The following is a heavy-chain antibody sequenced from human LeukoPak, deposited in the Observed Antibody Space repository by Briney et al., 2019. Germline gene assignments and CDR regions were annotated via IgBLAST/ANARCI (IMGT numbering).Heavy chain of an antibody. CDR1: GGSISSGSYY. J-gene: IGHJ6*03. Sequence: KPSQTLSLTCTVSGGSISSGSYYWSWVRQPAGKGLEWIGRIYSSGRTNYNPSLRSRVTISVDTSKNQFSLNLNSMTAADTAVYYCARDPPPHSSSYWGSYSYYYIDVWGKGTTVTVSS. D-gene: IGHD3-22*01. CDR3: ARDPPPHSSSYWGSYSYYYIDV. CDR2: IYSSGRT. V-gene: IGHV4-61*02.